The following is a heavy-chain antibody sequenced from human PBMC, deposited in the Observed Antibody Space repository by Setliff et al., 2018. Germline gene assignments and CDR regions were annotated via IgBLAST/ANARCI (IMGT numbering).Heavy chain of an antibody. CDR2: ISGDGGST. CDR3: ATGAILWFGRFDY. Sequence: GGSLRLSCAASGFTFTTYGMSWVRQAPGKGLGWVSGISGDGGSTYYADSVKGRFTISIDNSKNTLYLQMNSLRAEDTAVYYCATGAILWFGRFDYWGQGTLVTVSS. CDR1: GFTFTTYG. V-gene: IGHV3-23*01. D-gene: IGHD3-10*01. J-gene: IGHJ4*02.